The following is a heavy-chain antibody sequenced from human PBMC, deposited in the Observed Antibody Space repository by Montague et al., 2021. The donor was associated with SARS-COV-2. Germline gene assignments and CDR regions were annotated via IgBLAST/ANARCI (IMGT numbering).Heavy chain of an antibody. CDR3: ARDNVRGSPDYLDY. D-gene: IGHD1-26*01. V-gene: IGHV3-30*04. J-gene: IGHJ4*02. CDR1: GFTFSSYP. Sequence: SLRLSCAVSGFTFSSYPMHWVRQAPGKGLEWLAVISYDATTYYHADSVRGRFSIPRGDSQSTLYLQMHSLRAEDTAIYYCARDNVRGSPDYLDYWGQGTLVTVSS. CDR2: ISYDATTY.